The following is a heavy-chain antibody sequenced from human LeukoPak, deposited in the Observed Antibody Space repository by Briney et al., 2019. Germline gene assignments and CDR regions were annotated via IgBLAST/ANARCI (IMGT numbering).Heavy chain of an antibody. CDR1: SGSISNYD. CDR3: WLEKVVAAYFDS. J-gene: IGHJ4*02. CDR2: IYISGYT. D-gene: IGHD2-15*01. Sequence: SETLSLTCNVSSGSISNYDWSWIRQPAGKGLEWIGRIYISGYTNYNPSLKSRVTISVDTSKNQFSLKMTSMTAADTAIYYCWLEKVVAAYFDSWGQGTLVTVSS. V-gene: IGHV4-4*07.